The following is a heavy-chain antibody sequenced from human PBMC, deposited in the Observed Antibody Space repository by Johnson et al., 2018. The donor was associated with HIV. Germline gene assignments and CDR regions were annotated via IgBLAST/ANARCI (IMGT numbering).Heavy chain of an antibody. V-gene: IGHV3-15*01. CDR2: IKSKSDGGTT. CDR3: TTKIPHYYDSSGNKGLPGAFDI. CDR1: GFSFTNAW. Sequence: EVQLVESGGGLVKTGGSLRLSCAASGFSFTNAWMSWVRQAPGKGLEWGGRIKSKSDGGTTDSAAPVKGRFTIPRDDSKSMVYLQMNSLKTEDTAVYYCTTKIPHYYDSSGNKGLPGAFDIWGQGTMVTVSS. J-gene: IGHJ3*02. D-gene: IGHD3-22*01.